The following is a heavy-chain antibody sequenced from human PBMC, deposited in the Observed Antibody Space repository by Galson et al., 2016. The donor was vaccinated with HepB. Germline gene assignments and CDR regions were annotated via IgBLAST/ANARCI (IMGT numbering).Heavy chain of an antibody. J-gene: IGHJ4*02. CDR2: INSDGSSR. Sequence: SLRLSCAASELSFRSYGMHWVRQVPGEGLVWVARINSDGSSRSYADSVKGRFTISRDSAKNTLYLQMNYLRAEDTAVYYCARRDAAPDVWGQGTLVTVSS. CDR1: ELSFRSYG. CDR3: ARRDAAPDV. V-gene: IGHV3-74*01. D-gene: IGHD6-25*01.